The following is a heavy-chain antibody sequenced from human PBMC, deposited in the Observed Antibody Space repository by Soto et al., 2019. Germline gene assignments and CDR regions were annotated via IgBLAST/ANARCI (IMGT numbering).Heavy chain of an antibody. D-gene: IGHD3-10*01. CDR2: LGGSGSDT. Sequence: EVQLLESGGDLVQPGGSLRLSCAASGFTFSSYAMSWVRQAPGKGLEWVSGLGGSGSDTYFADSVKGRFTISRDNSRNMLYLQINSLRAEDTAIYYCAKEGWSRHYDFDFWGQGTLVTVSS. V-gene: IGHV3-23*01. J-gene: IGHJ4*02. CDR3: AKEGWSRHYDFDF. CDR1: GFTFSSYA.